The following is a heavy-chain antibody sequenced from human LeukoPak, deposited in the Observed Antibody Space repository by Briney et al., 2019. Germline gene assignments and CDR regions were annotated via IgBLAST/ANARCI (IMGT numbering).Heavy chain of an antibody. Sequence: SETLSLTCTISGYSISSGYYWGWIRQPPGKGLEWIGSIYRSGSTYYNSSLESRVTISVDTSKNQFSLKLSSVTAADTAVYYCARLLRTSYSSSWYTDYWGQGTLVTVSS. J-gene: IGHJ4*02. V-gene: IGHV4-38-2*02. CDR3: ARLLRTSYSSSWYTDY. D-gene: IGHD6-13*01. CDR1: GYSISSGYY. CDR2: IYRSGST.